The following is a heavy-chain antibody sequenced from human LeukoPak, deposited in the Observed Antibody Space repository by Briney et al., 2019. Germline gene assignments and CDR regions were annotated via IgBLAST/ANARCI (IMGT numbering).Heavy chain of an antibody. CDR2: IRYDGSDK. CDR3: ARDVRDYVWGSSPAFDI. CDR1: GFTFSNYG. Sequence: GGSLRLSCAASGFTFSNYGMHWVRQAPGKGLEWVAFIRYDGSDKYYADSVKGRFTISRDNAKNSLYLQMNSLRAEDTAVYYCARDVRDYVWGSSPAFDIWGQGTMVTVSS. V-gene: IGHV3-30*02. D-gene: IGHD3-16*01. J-gene: IGHJ3*02.